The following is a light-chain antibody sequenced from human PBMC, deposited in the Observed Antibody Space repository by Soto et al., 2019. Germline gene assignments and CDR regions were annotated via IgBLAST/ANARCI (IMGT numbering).Light chain of an antibody. V-gene: IGLV2-14*01. CDR1: SSDVGGYNY. CDR2: DVS. Sequence: QSALTQPASVSGSPGQSITISCTGTSSDVGGYNYVSWYQQHPGKAPKLMIYDVSNRPSGVSNRFSGSKSGNTASLTISGLQAEDDADYYCSSYTSNSVLFGGGTKVTVL. CDR3: SSYTSNSVL. J-gene: IGLJ2*01.